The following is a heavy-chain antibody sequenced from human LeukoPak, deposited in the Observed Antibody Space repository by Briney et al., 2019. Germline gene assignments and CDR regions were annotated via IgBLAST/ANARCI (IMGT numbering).Heavy chain of an antibody. J-gene: IGHJ4*02. CDR2: NRAYNGDT. D-gene: IGHD4-17*01. V-gene: IGHV1-18*01. CDR1: GYTFNRHG. CDR3: ARNPSNTSDYYIDFDY. Sequence: ASVEVSCKPSGYTFNRHGISWARQAPGQGLGWMGWNRAYNGDTKYAHKFQGRVFLTIDTSTSTAYKEVRNLRSDDTAMYYCARNPSNTSDYYIDFDYWGQGTLVTVSS.